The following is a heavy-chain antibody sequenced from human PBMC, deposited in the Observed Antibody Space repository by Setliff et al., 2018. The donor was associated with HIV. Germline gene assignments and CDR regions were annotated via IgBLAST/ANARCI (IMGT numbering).Heavy chain of an antibody. CDR1: GYSFARYG. D-gene: IGHD6-19*01. J-gene: IGHJ3*02. CDR3: ARVPYRSAWFSGGHDAFDI. V-gene: IGHV1-18*01. CDR2: ISGFNGNT. Sequence: ASVKVSCKASGYSFARYGLSWVRQAPGQGLEWMGWISGFNGNTKYAQSFQDRVAVTTETATSTAYMEMRSLRSDDTAVYFCARVPYRSAWFSGGHDAFDIWGQGTMVTVPS.